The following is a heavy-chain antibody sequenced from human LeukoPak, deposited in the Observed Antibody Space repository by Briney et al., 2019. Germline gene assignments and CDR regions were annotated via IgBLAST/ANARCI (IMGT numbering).Heavy chain of an antibody. D-gene: IGHD3-22*01. CDR1: GGSISSSSYY. CDR3: ASHLYYYDSSGLNYFDY. J-gene: IGHJ4*02. CDR2: IYYSGST. V-gene: IGHV4-39*01. Sequence: SETLSLTCTVSGGSISSSSYYWGWIRQPPGKWLEWLGSIYYSGSTYYKPLLKSGLTISVDTSRNQCSLKRSSVTAAATAGYYCASHLYYYDSSGLNYFDYWGQGTLVTVSS.